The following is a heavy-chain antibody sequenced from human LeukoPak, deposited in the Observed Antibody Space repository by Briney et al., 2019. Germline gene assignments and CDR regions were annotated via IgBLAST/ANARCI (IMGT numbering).Heavy chain of an antibody. CDR2: VRGNGDST. D-gene: IGHD3-10*01. CDR1: GFTFSSFA. V-gene: IGHV3-23*01. J-gene: IGHJ4*02. CDR3: AKGFFGSGSFPHNFDY. Sequence: GGSLRPSCAASGFTFSSFAMHWVRQAPGKGLEWVAVVRGNGDSTHYADSVKGRFTISRDNSKNTLYLQMNSLRDEDTAVYYCAKGFFGSGSFPHNFDYWGQGTLVTVSS.